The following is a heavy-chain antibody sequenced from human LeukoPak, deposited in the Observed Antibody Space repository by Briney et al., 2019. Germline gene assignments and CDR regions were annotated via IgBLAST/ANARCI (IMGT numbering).Heavy chain of an antibody. CDR3: ARQPVRYCSSTSCYFDY. Sequence: GSLRLSCAASGFTFSSYWMSWVRQAPGKGLEWIGSIYYSGSTYYNPSLKSRVTISVDTSKNQFSLKLSSVTAADTAVYYCARQPVRYCSSTSCYFDYWGQGTLVTVSS. V-gene: IGHV4-39*01. CDR1: GFTFSSYW. J-gene: IGHJ4*02. D-gene: IGHD2-2*01. CDR2: IYYSGST.